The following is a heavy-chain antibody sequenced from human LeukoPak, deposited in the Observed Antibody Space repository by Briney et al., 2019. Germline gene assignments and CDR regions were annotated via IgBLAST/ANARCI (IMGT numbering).Heavy chain of an antibody. Sequence: GGSLRLSCAASGFTFSSYGMHWVRQAPGKGLEWVAVISYDGSNKYYADSVKGRFTTSRDNSKNTLYLQMNSLRAEDTAVYYCAKVEEGGYLYYYYYGMDVWGQGTTVTISS. V-gene: IGHV3-30*18. CDR3: AKVEEGGYLYYYYYGMDV. CDR1: GFTFSSYG. D-gene: IGHD1-26*01. CDR2: ISYDGSNK. J-gene: IGHJ6*02.